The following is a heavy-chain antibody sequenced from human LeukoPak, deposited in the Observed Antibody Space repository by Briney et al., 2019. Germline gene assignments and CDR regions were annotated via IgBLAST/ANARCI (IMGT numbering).Heavy chain of an antibody. D-gene: IGHD2-15*01. J-gene: IGHJ4*02. CDR1: GYSFTTYW. Sequence: GESLKISRKGSGYSFTTYWIAWVRQMPGKGLEWMGIIHPGDSDTRYSPSFQGQVTISADRSISTAYLQWSSLKASDTATYYCARLQSPYCSGGRCYFLYWGQGTLVTVSS. V-gene: IGHV5-51*01. CDR2: IHPGDSDT. CDR3: ARLQSPYCSGGRCYFLY.